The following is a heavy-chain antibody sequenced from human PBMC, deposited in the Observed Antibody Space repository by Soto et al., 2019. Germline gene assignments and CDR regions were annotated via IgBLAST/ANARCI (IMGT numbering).Heavy chain of an antibody. J-gene: IGHJ6*04. V-gene: IGHV3-21*01. D-gene: IGHD2-8*01. CDR1: GFTLYSFS. CDR3: VRDIGLYLRSGYMDV. CDR2: IDTTSNYI. Sequence: EVQLVESGGGLVKPGESLRLSCAASGFTLYSFSMNWVRQAAGRGPEWVSSIDTTSNYIYYADSVRGRFTISRDNAKDSLYLQMYSLSAEDTAVYYCVRDIGLYLRSGYMDVWGRGTTVTVSS.